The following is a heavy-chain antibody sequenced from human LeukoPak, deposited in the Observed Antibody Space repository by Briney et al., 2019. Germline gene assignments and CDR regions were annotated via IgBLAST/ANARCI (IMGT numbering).Heavy chain of an antibody. J-gene: IGHJ4*02. V-gene: IGHV1-18*04. CDR2: ISAYNGNT. CDR3: ARDWEDIVVVPAAPKCDY. CDR1: GYTFTSYG. D-gene: IGHD2-2*01. Sequence: ASMKVSCKASGYTFTSYGISWVRQAPGQGLEWMGWISAYNGNTNYAQKLQGRVTMTTDTSTSTAYMELRSLRSDDTAVYYCARDWEDIVVVPAAPKCDYWGQGTLVTVSS.